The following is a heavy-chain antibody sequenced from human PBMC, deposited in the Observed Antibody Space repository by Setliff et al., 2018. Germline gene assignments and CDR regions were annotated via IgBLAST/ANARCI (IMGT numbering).Heavy chain of an antibody. CDR2: IDPSGST. CDR1: GGSISSGSHY. CDR3: ARSLSSGSYWNPRPFYSDS. J-gene: IGHJ4*02. V-gene: IGHV4-61*09. Sequence: PSETLSLTCTVSGGSISSGSHYWTWIRQPTGKRLEWIGHIDPSGSTYYSPSLKRRVTISVDTSKNQFSLKLTSVTAADTAVYFCARSLSSGSYWNPRPFYSDSWGQGTLVTVS. D-gene: IGHD3-10*01.